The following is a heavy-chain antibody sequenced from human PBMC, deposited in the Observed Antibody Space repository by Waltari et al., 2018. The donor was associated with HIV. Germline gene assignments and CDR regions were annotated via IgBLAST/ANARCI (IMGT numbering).Heavy chain of an antibody. J-gene: IGHJ4*02. V-gene: IGHV4-59*01. CDR1: GGSISSYY. CDR2: IYYSGST. D-gene: IGHD3-3*01. CDR3: ARGGLRFPEDY. Sequence: QVQLQESGPGLVKPSETLSLICTVSGGSISSYYCSWIRQAPGKGLEWSGYIYYSGSTNYNPSLKSRVTISVDTSKNQFSLKLNSMTAADTAVYYCARGGLRFPEDYWGQGTLVTVSS.